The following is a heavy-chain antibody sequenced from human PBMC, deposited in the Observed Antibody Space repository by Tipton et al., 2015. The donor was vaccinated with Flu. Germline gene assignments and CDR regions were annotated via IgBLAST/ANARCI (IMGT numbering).Heavy chain of an antibody. J-gene: IGHJ4*02. V-gene: IGHV3-30*18. Sequence: AASGFTFSSYGMHWVRQAPGKGLEWVALISQDGSNKYDANSVKGRFTISRDNSLNTLYLQMNSLRAEDTAVYYCAKDGDIGVGIDNWGQGTLVTVSS. CDR3: AKDGDIGVGIDN. D-gene: IGHD5-12*01. CDR2: ISQDGSNK. CDR1: GFTFSSYG.